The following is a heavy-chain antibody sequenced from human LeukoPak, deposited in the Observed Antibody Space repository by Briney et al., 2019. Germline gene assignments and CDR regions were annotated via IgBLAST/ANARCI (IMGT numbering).Heavy chain of an antibody. D-gene: IGHD3-3*01. Sequence: ASVKVSCKASGYTFTSYYMHWVRQAPGQGLEWMGIINPSGGSTSYAQKFQGRVTMTRDTSTSTVYMELSSLRSDDTAVYYCARDLLRSYDFWSGSPAFDIWGQGTMVTVSS. CDR1: GYTFTSYY. V-gene: IGHV1-46*01. CDR2: INPSGGST. J-gene: IGHJ3*02. CDR3: ARDLLRSYDFWSGSPAFDI.